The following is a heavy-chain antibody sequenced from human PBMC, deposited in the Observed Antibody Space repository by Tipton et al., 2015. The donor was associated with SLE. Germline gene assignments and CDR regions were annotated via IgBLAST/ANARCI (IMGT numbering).Heavy chain of an antibody. Sequence: SLRLSCAASGFTFSSYGMHWVRQAPGKGLEWVAFIRYDGSNKYYADSVKGRFTISRDNSKNTLYLQMNSLGAEDTAVYYCAKGEDSSSSGWYFDLWGRGTLVTGSS. J-gene: IGHJ2*01. V-gene: IGHV3-30*02. CDR3: AKGEDSSSSGWYFDL. CDR1: GFTFSSYG. D-gene: IGHD6-6*01. CDR2: IRYDGSNK.